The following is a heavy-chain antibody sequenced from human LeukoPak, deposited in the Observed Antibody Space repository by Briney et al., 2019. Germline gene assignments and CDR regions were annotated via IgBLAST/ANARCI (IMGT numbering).Heavy chain of an antibody. CDR2: ISGSGGST. J-gene: IGHJ5*02. CDR3: AKGKSPSPRHWFDP. Sequence: PGRSLRLSCAASGFTFSSYAMSWVRQAPGKGLEWVSAISGSGGSTYYADSVKGRFTISRDNSKNTLYLQMNSLRAEDTAVYYCAKGKSPSPRHWFDPWGQGTLVTVSS. CDR1: GFTFSSYA. V-gene: IGHV3-23*01.